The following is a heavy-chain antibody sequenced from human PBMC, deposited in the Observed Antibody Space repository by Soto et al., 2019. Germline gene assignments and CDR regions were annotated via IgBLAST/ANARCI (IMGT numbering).Heavy chain of an antibody. J-gene: IGHJ5*02. CDR3: ASVYSSGWFGFDP. V-gene: IGHV3-66*01. Sequence: EVQLVESGGGLVQPGGSLRLSCAASGFTVSSNYMSWVRQAPGKGLEWVSVIYSGGSTYYADSVKGRFTISRDNSKNTLYLQRNRLRAEDTAVYYCASVYSSGWFGFDPWGQGTLVTVSS. CDR1: GFTVSSNY. CDR2: IYSGGST. D-gene: IGHD6-19*01.